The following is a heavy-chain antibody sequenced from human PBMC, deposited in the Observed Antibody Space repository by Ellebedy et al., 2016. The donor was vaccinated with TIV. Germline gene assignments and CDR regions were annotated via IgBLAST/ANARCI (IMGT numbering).Heavy chain of an antibody. Sequence: GESLKISCAASGFSLNTYWMSWARPAPGKGLEWVANIKQDGSEKYYVDSVRGRFTISRDNAKNSLYLQMTSLRAEDTAVYYCARKTRIDYWGQGTLVTVSS. CDR2: IKQDGSEK. CDR1: GFSLNTYW. J-gene: IGHJ4*02. CDR3: ARKTRIDY. D-gene: IGHD1-26*01. V-gene: IGHV3-7*01.